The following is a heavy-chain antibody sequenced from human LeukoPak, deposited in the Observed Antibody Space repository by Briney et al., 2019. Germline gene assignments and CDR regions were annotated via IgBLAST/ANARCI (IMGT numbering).Heavy chain of an antibody. D-gene: IGHD6-19*01. CDR2: IRSKAYGGTT. CDR1: GFTFGDYA. CDR3: TRKPVAGVYYYYGMDV. J-gene: IGHJ6*02. Sequence: PGGSLRLSCTASGFTFGDYAMSWVRQAPGKGLEWVGFIRSKAYGGTTEYAASVKGRFTISRDDSKSIAYLQMNSLKTEDTAVYYCTRKPVAGVYYYYGMDVWGQGTTVTVSS. V-gene: IGHV3-49*04.